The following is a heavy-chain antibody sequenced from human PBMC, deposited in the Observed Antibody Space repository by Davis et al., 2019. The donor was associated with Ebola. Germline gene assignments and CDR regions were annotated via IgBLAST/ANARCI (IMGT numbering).Heavy chain of an antibody. J-gene: IGHJ6*02. V-gene: IGHV4-34*01. CDR3: ARGRYYYYGMDV. CDR2: INHSGST. Sequence: SETLSLTCAVYGGSFSGYYWSWIRQPPGKGLEWIGEINHSGSTNYNPSLNSRVTISVDTSKNQFSLKLSSVTAADTAVYYCARGRYYYYGMDVWGQGTTVTGSS. CDR1: GGSFSGYY.